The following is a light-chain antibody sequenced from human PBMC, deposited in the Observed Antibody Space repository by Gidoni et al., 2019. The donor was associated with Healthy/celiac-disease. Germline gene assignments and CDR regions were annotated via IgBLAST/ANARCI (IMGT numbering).Light chain of an antibody. V-gene: IGKV1-12*01. CDR1: QGIRSW. CDR3: QQANSFPIT. Sequence: DIHMTQSPSSVSASVGDRVTITCRASQGIRSWLAWYQQTPGKAPKLLSYAASSLQSGVPSRFSGSGSGTDFTLTISRLQPEDFATYYCQQANSFPITFGQGTRLEIK. J-gene: IGKJ5*01. CDR2: AAS.